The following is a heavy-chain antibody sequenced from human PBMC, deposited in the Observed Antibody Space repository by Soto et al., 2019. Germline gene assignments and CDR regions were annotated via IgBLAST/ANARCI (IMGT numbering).Heavy chain of an antibody. Sequence: EVQLLESGGGLVQPGGSLRLSCAASGFPFSCCAMSWVRQAPGKGLEWVSTIHGHGGYIHYTDSVKGRFIISRDNSMNTVDRQMNSLRAEDTAVYYCAKNRGSGSYSNWAVEVWGRGTLVTVSS. CDR3: AKNRGSGSYSNWAVEV. CDR2: IHGHGGYI. D-gene: IGHD1-26*01. CDR1: GFPFSCCA. J-gene: IGHJ2*01. V-gene: IGHV3-23*01.